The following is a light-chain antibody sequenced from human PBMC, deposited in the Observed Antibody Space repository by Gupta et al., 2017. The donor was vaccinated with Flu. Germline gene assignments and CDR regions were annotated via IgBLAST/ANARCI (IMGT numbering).Light chain of an antibody. V-gene: IGKV3-11*01. CDR3: QQRSDLPMYT. CDR2: DAS. CDR1: QSVGSF. Sequence: EIVLTQSPATLSLSPGDRAILSCRASQSVGSFLVWYQQKPGQAPRLLLYDASKRDAGIPARFSGSGLGKDFSLTISTREQEDFAVYYCQQRSDLPMYTFGQGTKMEIK. J-gene: IGKJ2*01.